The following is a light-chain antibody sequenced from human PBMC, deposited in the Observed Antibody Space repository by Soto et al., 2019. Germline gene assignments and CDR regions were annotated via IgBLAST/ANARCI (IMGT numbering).Light chain of an antibody. CDR2: EVN. Sequence: QSALTQPPSASGSPGQSVSISCTGTSSDVGGYNYVSWYQHHPGKAPKLLLYEVNKRPSGVPDRFSGSKSGNTASLTVSGLQAEDEADYYCSSYAGSNNLLFGGGTKVTVL. J-gene: IGLJ2*01. V-gene: IGLV2-8*01. CDR3: SSYAGSNNLL. CDR1: SSDVGGYNY.